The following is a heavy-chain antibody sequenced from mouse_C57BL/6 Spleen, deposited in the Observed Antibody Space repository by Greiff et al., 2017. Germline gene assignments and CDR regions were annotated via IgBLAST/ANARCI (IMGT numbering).Heavy chain of an antibody. CDR3: ARSLNRYYAMDY. V-gene: IGHV1-82*01. CDR1: GYAFSSSW. CDR2: IYPGDGDT. D-gene: IGHD6-1*01. Sequence: QVQLKQSGPELVKPGASVKISCKASGYAFSSSWMNWVKQRPGKGLEWIGRIYPGDGDTNYNGKIKGKATLTADKSSSTAYMQLSSLTSEDSAVYFCARSLNRYYAMDYWGQGTSVTVSS. J-gene: IGHJ4*01.